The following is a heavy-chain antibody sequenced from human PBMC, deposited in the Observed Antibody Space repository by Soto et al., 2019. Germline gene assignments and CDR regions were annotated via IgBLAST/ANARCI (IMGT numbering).Heavy chain of an antibody. Sequence: QVQLVQSGAEVKKPGASVKVSCKASGYTFTSYDINWVRQATGQGLEWMGWMNPNSGNTGYAQKFQGRVIMTRNTSISTAYMELSSLRSEDTAVYYCARGPPFAIAARPYWFDPWGQGTLVTVSS. CDR2: MNPNSGNT. CDR3: ARGPPFAIAARPYWFDP. D-gene: IGHD6-6*01. V-gene: IGHV1-8*01. J-gene: IGHJ5*02. CDR1: GYTFTSYD.